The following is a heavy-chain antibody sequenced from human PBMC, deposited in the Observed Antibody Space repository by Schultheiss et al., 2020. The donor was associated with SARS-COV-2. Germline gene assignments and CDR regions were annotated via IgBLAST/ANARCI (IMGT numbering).Heavy chain of an antibody. CDR2: IKQDGSEK. Sequence: GGSLRLSCAASGFTFSSYWMSWVRQAPGKGLEWVANIKQDGSEKYYVDSVKGRFTISRDNSKNTLYLQMNSLRAEDTAVYYCAKDNSGWYDYYYYGMDVWGQGTTVTVSS. CDR3: AKDNSGWYDYYYYGMDV. CDR1: GFTFSSYW. D-gene: IGHD6-19*01. V-gene: IGHV3-7*03. J-gene: IGHJ6*02.